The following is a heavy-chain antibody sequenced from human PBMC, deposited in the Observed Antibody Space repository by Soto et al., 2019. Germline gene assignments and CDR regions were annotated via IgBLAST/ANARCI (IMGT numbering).Heavy chain of an antibody. CDR2: ISYDGSNK. D-gene: IGHD2-15*01. CDR3: AKLDEGGLQSAYYAMDV. J-gene: IGHJ6*01. V-gene: IGHV3-30*18. Sequence: WGSLRLAGASCVFTFSNYGMHWVRQAPGRGLEWVAVISYDGSNKYYADCVKGRFTISRDNSKNTLYLQMTSLRTEDTALYYCAKLDEGGLQSAYYAMDVWGQGTPVTVSS. CDR1: VFTFSNYG.